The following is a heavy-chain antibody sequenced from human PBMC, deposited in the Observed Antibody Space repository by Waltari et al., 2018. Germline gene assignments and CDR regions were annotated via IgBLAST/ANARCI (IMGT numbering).Heavy chain of an antibody. CDR2: IYYSGIT. D-gene: IGHD7-27*01. CDR1: GGSISSSSYY. V-gene: IGHV4-39*01. J-gene: IGHJ5*02. CDR3: ARVNWGLYNWFDP. Sequence: QLQLQESGPGLVKPSEPLSLTCTVSGGSISSSSYYWGWIRQPPGKGLEWNGSIYYSGITYYNPSLKSRFTISVDTSKNQFSLKLSSVTAADTSLYYCARVNWGLYNWFDPWGQGTLVTVSS.